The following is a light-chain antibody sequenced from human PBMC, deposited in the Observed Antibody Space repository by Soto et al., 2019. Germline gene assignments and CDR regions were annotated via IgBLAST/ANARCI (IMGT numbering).Light chain of an antibody. V-gene: IGLV4-69*01. J-gene: IGLJ2*01. CDR2: LSSDGSH. CDR1: SGHSSYA. Sequence: QLVLAQSSSASASLGASVKLTCTLRSGHSSYAIAWHQQQPEKGPRYLVQLSSDGSHSKGDGIPDRFSGSSSGAERYLTISSLQSEDEADYYCQTWDTGARVVFGGGTKLTVL. CDR3: QTWDTGARVV.